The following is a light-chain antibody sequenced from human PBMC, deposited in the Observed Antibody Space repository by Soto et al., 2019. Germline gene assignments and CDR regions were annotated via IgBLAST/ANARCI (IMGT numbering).Light chain of an antibody. CDR2: GNS. V-gene: IGLV1-40*01. J-gene: IGLJ2*01. CDR1: SSNIGAGYD. Sequence: QPVLTQPPSVSGAPGQRVTISCTGSSSNIGAGYDVHWYQQLPGTAPKLLIYGNSNRPSGVPDRFSGSKSGTSASLAITGLQPEDEADYYCQSYDSSLSGVVFGEGTKLTVL. CDR3: QSYDSSLSGVV.